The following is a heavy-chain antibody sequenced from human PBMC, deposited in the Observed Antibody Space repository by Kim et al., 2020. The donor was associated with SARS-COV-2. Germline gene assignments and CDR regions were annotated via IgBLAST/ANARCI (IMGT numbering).Heavy chain of an antibody. J-gene: IGHJ4*02. V-gene: IGHV5-10-1*01. D-gene: IGHD3-10*01. Sequence: SPSFQGHVTISADKSISTAYLQWSSLKASDTAMYYCARHGWNRFGEWEDYWGQGTLVTVSS. CDR3: ARHGWNRFGEWEDY.